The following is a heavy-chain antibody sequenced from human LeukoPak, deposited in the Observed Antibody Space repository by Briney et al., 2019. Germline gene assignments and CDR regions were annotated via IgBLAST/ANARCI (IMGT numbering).Heavy chain of an antibody. V-gene: IGHV3-74*01. Sequence: GGSLRLSCAASGFTFSSYWMHWVRQAPGKGLVWVSRINSDGSSTSYADSVKGRFTISRDNDKNTLYLQMNSLRAEDTAVYYCARGSVSGSYIPYWGQGTLVTVSS. CDR1: GFTFSSYW. CDR3: ARGSVSGSYIPY. J-gene: IGHJ4*02. CDR2: INSDGSST. D-gene: IGHD1-26*01.